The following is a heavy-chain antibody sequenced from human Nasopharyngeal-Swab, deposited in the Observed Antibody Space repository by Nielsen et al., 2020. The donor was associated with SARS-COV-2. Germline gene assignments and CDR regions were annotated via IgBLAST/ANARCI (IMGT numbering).Heavy chain of an antibody. V-gene: IGHV5-51*01. CDR3: ASQQEVAAAGPGYDAFDI. D-gene: IGHD6-13*01. Sequence: SCKGSGSIFTSYWIGWVRPMPGNCLEWMGIIYPGDSDTRYSPSFQGQVSISADKSISTAYLQGSSLKASDIAMYYCASQQEVAAAGPGYDAFDIWGQGTMVTVSS. CDR2: IYPGDSDT. J-gene: IGHJ3*02. CDR1: GSIFTSYW.